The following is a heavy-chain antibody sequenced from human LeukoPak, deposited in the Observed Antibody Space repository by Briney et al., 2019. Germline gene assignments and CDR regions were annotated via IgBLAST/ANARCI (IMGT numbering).Heavy chain of an antibody. CDR2: IYHSGST. D-gene: IGHD5-12*01. Sequence: PSETLSLTCTVSGGSISSGGYYWSWIRQPPGKGLEWIGYIYHSGSTYYNPSLKSRVTISVDRSKNQFSLKLSSVTAADTAVYYCARDPWLWPHRAFDIWGQGTMVTVSS. CDR3: ARDPWLWPHRAFDI. CDR1: GGSISSGGYY. V-gene: IGHV4-30-2*01. J-gene: IGHJ3*02.